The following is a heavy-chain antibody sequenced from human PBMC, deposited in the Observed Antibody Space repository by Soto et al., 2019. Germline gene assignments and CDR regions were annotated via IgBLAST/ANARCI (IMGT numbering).Heavy chain of an antibody. Sequence: SVKVSCKASGGTFSSYAISWVRQAPGQGLEWMGGIIPIFGTANYAQKFQGRVTITADKSTSTAYMELSSLRSEDTAVYYCAKEFLVRGVPPLSFGMDVWGQGTTVTVSS. CDR2: IIPIFGTA. CDR3: AKEFLVRGVPPLSFGMDV. V-gene: IGHV1-69*06. CDR1: GGTFSSYA. D-gene: IGHD3-10*01. J-gene: IGHJ6*02.